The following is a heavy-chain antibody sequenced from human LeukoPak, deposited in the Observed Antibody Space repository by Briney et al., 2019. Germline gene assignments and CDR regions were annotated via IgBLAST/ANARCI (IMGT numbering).Heavy chain of an antibody. V-gene: IGHV3-23*01. CDR3: ARGSFYAFDI. CDR1: GGSISSSS. CDR2: ISGSGGST. J-gene: IGHJ3*02. Sequence: ETLSLTCTVSGGSISSSSFYWGWIRQPPGKGLEWVSVISGSGGSTYYSDSVKGRFTISRDNSKNTVYLQMNSLRAEDTAVYYCARGSFYAFDIWGRGTLVTVSS. D-gene: IGHD3-10*01.